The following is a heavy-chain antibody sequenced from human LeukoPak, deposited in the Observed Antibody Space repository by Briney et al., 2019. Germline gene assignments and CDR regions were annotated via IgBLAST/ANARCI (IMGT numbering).Heavy chain of an antibody. J-gene: IGHJ4*02. Sequence: KPSETLSLTCTVSGGSISSSYYWSWIRQPPGKGLEWIGFIYYTGSTNYNPSLKSRVTISVDTSKNQFSLKLSSVTAADTAVYYCARGFNWGQGTLVTVPS. CDR3: ARGFN. V-gene: IGHV4-59*01. CDR2: IYYTGST. CDR1: GGSISSSYY.